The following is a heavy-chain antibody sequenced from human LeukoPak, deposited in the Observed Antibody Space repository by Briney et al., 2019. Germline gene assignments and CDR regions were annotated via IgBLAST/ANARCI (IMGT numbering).Heavy chain of an antibody. CDR2: INYSGST. J-gene: IGHJ4*02. D-gene: IGHD3-3*01. CDR1: GGSFSGYS. CDR3: ASPAQIHDFWSGEDH. V-gene: IGHV4-34*01. Sequence: PSETLSLTCAVYGGSFSGYSWTWIRQPPGKGLEWIGEINYSGSTNYNPSLKSRVTISVDTSKNQFSLKLSSVTAADTAVYYCASPAQIHDFWSGEDHWGQGTLVTVSS.